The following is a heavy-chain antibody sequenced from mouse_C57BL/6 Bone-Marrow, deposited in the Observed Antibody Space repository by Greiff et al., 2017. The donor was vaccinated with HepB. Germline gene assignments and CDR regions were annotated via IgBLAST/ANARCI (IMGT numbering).Heavy chain of an antibody. CDR1: GYTFTDYY. J-gene: IGHJ2*01. CDR2: INPNNGGT. Sequence: EVQLQQSGPELVKPGASVKISCKASGYTFTDYYMNWVKQSHGKSLEWIGDINPNNGGTSYNQKFKGKATLTVDKSSSTAYMELRSLTSEDSAVYYCARGSIYYGNPWNYFDYWGQGTTLTVSS. CDR3: ARGSIYYGNPWNYFDY. V-gene: IGHV1-26*01. D-gene: IGHD2-1*01.